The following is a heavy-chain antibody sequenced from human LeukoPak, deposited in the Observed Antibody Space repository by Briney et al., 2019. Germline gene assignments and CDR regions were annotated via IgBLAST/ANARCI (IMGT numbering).Heavy chain of an antibody. CDR3: ARQGSYYGSGSYYLETPASVLGFRDY. CDR1: GYSFTSYW. J-gene: IGHJ4*02. D-gene: IGHD3-10*01. Sequence: GESLKISCKGSGYSFTSYWIGWVRQMPGKGLVWMGIIYPGDSDTRYSPSFQGQVTISADKSISTAYLQWSSLKASDTAMYYCARQGSYYGSGSYYLETPASVLGFRDYWGQGTLVTVSS. CDR2: IYPGDSDT. V-gene: IGHV5-51*01.